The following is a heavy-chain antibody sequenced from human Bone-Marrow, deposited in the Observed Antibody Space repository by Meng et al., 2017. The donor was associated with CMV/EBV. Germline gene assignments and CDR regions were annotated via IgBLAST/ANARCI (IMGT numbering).Heavy chain of an antibody. Sequence: SLKISCAASGFTFDDYAMHWVRQAPGKGLEWVSGISWNSGSIGYADSVKGRFTISRDNAKNSLYLQMNSLRAEDTAVYYCARDYSYDYWGQGTLVTVSS. CDR1: GFTFDDYA. V-gene: IGHV3-9*01. J-gene: IGHJ4*02. CDR2: ISWNSGSI. CDR3: ARDYSYDY. D-gene: IGHD4-11*01.